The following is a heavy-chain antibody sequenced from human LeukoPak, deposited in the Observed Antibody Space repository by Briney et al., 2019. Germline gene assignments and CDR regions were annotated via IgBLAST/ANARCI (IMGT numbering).Heavy chain of an antibody. D-gene: IGHD2-2*01. V-gene: IGHV4-59*08. CDR3: ASATPVHAFDI. CDR2: IYYSGST. Sequence: SETLSLTCTVSGGSISSYYWSWIRQPPGKGLEWIGYIYYSGSTNYNPSLKSRVTISVDTSKNQFSLKLSSVTAADTAVYYCASATPVHAFDIWGQGTMVTVSS. CDR1: GGSISSYY. J-gene: IGHJ3*02.